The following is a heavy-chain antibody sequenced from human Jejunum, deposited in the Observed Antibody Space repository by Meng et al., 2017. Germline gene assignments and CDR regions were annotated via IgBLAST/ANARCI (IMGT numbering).Heavy chain of an antibody. D-gene: IGHD2-21*01. Sequence: GGSLRLSFAASGFRFNNFVMNWVRQAPGKGLEWVSFINGDGDITFYAESVKGRFTISRDNSKNTLYLQMSSLRADDTAVYFCAKRGDGGGDCYPSWGQGTLVTVSS. CDR1: GFRFNNFV. J-gene: IGHJ5*02. CDR3: AKRGDGGGDCYPS. V-gene: IGHV3-23*01. CDR2: INGDGDIT.